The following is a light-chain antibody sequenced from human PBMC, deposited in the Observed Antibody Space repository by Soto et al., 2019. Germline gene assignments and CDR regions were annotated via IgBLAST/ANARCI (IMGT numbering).Light chain of an antibody. J-gene: IGKJ5*01. CDR2: GAF. Sequence: DIPMTQSPSSLSASVGDRITITCRSSQSINSYLNWYQQKPGQAPELLIFGAFNLQSGVPSRFSGSGSGTDFTLTISSLRPEDFATYSCQQTYKIPFTFAQGTRLEI. V-gene: IGKV1-39*01. CDR1: QSINSY. CDR3: QQTYKIPFT.